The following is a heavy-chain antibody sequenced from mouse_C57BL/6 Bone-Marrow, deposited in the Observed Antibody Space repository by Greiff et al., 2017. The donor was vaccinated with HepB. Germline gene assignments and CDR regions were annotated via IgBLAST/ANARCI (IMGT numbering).Heavy chain of an antibody. CDR1: GFTFSDYG. V-gene: IGHV5-17*01. CDR3: ASPTTVVERGYFDV. CDR2: ISSGSSTI. J-gene: IGHJ1*03. D-gene: IGHD1-1*01. Sequence: EVKLVESGGGLVKPGGSLKLSCAASGFTFSDYGMHWVRQAPEKGLEWVAYISSGSSTIYYADTVKGRFTISRDNAKNTLFLQRTSLRSEDTAMYYCASPTTVVERGYFDVWGTGTTVTVSS.